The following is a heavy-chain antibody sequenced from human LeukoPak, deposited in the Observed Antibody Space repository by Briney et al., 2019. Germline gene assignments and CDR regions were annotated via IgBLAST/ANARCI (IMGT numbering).Heavy chain of an antibody. CDR3: AKERGRRPSNDAFDI. J-gene: IGHJ3*02. CDR1: GFTFDDYD. V-gene: IGHV3-9*01. Sequence: GRSLRLSCAASGFTFDDYDMHWVRQAPGKGLEWVSGISWNSGSIGYADSVKGRFTISRDNAKNSLYLQMNSLRAEDTALYYCAKERGRRPSNDAFDIWGQGTMVTVSS. CDR2: ISWNSGSI. D-gene: IGHD1-14*01.